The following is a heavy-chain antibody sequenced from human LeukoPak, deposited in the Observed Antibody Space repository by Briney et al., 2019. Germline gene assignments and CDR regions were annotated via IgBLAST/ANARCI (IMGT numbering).Heavy chain of an antibody. CDR1: GGSISSGSYY. Sequence: SETLSLTCTVSGGSISSGSYYWSWIRQPAGKGLEWIGRIYTSGSTNYNPSLKSRVTISVDTSKNQFSLKLSSVTAADTAVYYCARGGAYYDSSGYLGLFDYWGQGTLVTVSS. CDR2: IYTSGST. CDR3: ARGGAYYDSSGYLGLFDY. J-gene: IGHJ4*02. V-gene: IGHV4-61*02. D-gene: IGHD3-22*01.